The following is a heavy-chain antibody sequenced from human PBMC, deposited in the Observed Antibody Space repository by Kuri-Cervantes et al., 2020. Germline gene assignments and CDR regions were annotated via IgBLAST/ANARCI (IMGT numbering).Heavy chain of an antibody. D-gene: IGHD4-17*01. V-gene: IGHV4-34*01. Sequence: GSLRLSCAVYGGSISGYYRTWIRQPPGKGLEWIGDIYHRGSTNYNPSLKSRVTISIDTSKDQFSLRLSSVTAADTAVYYCARGLGDYVGWFDPWGQGTLVTVSS. CDR2: IYHRGST. CDR1: GGSISGYY. CDR3: ARGLGDYVGWFDP. J-gene: IGHJ5*02.